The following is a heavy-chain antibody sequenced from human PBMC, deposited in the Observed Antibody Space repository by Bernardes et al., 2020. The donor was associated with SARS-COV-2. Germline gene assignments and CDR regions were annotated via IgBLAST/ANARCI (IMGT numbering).Heavy chain of an antibody. Sequence: VKVSCKASGYTFTGYYMHWVRQAPGQGLEWMGWINPNSGGTNYAQKFQGWVTMTRDTSISTAYMELSRLRSDDTAVYYCAREGSIAAAGTDYYYGMDVWGQGTTVTVSS. CDR1: GYTFTGYY. CDR3: AREGSIAAAGTDYYYGMDV. D-gene: IGHD6-13*01. V-gene: IGHV1-2*04. CDR2: INPNSGGT. J-gene: IGHJ6*02.